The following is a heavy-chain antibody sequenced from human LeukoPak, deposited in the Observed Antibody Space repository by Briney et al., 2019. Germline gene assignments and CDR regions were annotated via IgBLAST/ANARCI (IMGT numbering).Heavy chain of an antibody. D-gene: IGHD6-6*01. Sequence: PGGSLRLSCAASGFTFSSYAMHWVRQAPGKGLEWVAVISYDGSNKYYADSVKGRFTISRDNSKNTLYLQMNSLRAEDTAVYYCARPEYSSSWYYMDVWGKGTTVTVSS. J-gene: IGHJ6*03. V-gene: IGHV3-30-3*01. CDR2: ISYDGSNK. CDR1: GFTFSSYA. CDR3: ARPEYSSSWYYMDV.